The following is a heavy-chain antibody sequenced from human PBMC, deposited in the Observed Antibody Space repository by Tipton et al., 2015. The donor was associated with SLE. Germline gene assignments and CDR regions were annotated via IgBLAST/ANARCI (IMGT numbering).Heavy chain of an antibody. Sequence: TLSLTCTVSGGSVSSTNYYWGWLRQPPGKGLEWIGSISYSGSTSYNPSLKSRVTISVDTSTNQLSLKLSSVTAADTAVYYCARDRRGWYFDLWGRGTLVTVSS. J-gene: IGHJ2*01. CDR1: GGSVSSTNYY. CDR2: ISYSGST. D-gene: IGHD3-10*01. V-gene: IGHV4-39*07. CDR3: ARDRRGWYFDL.